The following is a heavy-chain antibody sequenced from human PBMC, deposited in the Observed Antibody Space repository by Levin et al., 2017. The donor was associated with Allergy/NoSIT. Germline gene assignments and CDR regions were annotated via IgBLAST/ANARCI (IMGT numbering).Heavy chain of an antibody. CDR3: ARDSGLLRRQLAFPSEKQKENWYFDL. Sequence: GESLKISCKASGYTFTSYAMHWVRQAPGQRLEWMGWINAGNGNTKYSQKFQGRVTITRDTSASTAYMELSSLRSEDTAVYYCARDSGLLRRQLAFPSEKQKENWYFDLWGRGTLVTVSS. CDR1: GYTFTSYA. V-gene: IGHV1-3*01. J-gene: IGHJ2*01. D-gene: IGHD6-6*01. CDR2: INAGNGNT.